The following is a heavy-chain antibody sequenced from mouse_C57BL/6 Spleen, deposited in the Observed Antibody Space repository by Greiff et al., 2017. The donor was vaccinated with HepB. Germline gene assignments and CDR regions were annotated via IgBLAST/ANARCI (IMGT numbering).Heavy chain of an antibody. CDR1: GFSLTSYG. J-gene: IGHJ3*01. CDR2: IWSDGST. V-gene: IGHV2-6-1*01. Sequence: QVQLKESGPGLVAPSQSLSITCTVSGFSLTSYGVHWVRQPPGKGLEWLVVIWSDGSTTYNSALKSRLSISKDNSKSQVFLKMNSLQTDDTAMYYCARHEENYYGSSLFAYWGQGTLVTVSA. D-gene: IGHD1-1*01. CDR3: ARHEENYYGSSLFAY.